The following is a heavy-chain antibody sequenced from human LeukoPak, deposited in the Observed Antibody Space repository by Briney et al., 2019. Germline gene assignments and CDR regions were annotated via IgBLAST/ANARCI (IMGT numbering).Heavy chain of an antibody. J-gene: IGHJ4*02. V-gene: IGHV1-69*13. CDR2: IIPIFGIA. Sequence: GASVKVSCKGSGGTFSSYAISWVRQAPGQGLEWMGGIIPIFGIANYAQKFQGRVTVTADESTSTAYMELSSLRSEDTAVYYCARERPPLRSTGFDYWGQGTLVTVSS. CDR1: GGTFSSYA. D-gene: IGHD4-17*01. CDR3: ARERPPLRSTGFDY.